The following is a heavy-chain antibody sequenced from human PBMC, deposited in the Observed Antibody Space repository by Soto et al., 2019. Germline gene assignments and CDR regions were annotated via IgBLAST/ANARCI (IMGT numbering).Heavy chain of an antibody. Sequence: PGGSLRLSCAASGFTFSSYAMHWVRQAPGKGLEWVAVISYDGSNKYYADSVKGRFTISRDNSKNTLYLQMNSLRAEDTAVYYCARGVGATFYYYYGIDVWGQGTTVTAP. D-gene: IGHD1-26*01. J-gene: IGHJ6*02. CDR2: ISYDGSNK. CDR3: ARGVGATFYYYYGIDV. CDR1: GFTFSSYA. V-gene: IGHV3-30-3*01.